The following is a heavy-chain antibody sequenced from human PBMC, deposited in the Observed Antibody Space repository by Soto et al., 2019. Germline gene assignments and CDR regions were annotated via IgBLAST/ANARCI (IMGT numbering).Heavy chain of an antibody. V-gene: IGHV1-18*01. CDR2: ISAYNGHT. CDR3: ARGALDFDY. CDR1: GYTFTYYA. D-gene: IGHD3-16*01. Sequence: QVQLVQSGGEVKKPGASVKVSCKASGYTFTYYAVTWVRQAPGQGLEWMGWISAYNGHTKYAQNLPGRLTLTTDTSTNTAYTELRSLRSDDTAVYYCARGALDFDYGGQGTLVTVSS. J-gene: IGHJ4*02.